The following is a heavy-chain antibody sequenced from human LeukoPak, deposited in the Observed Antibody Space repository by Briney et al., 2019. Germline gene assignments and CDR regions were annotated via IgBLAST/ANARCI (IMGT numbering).Heavy chain of an antibody. CDR1: GGSFSGYY. V-gene: IGHV4-34*01. CDR3: AREMEVGQYDAFDI. J-gene: IGHJ3*02. Sequence: SETLSLIXAVYGGSFSGYYWSWIRQPPGKGLEWIGEINHRGTTNYNPSLKSRVTISVDTSKKQFSLNLSSVTAADTAVYYCAREMEVGQYDAFDIWGQGTLVTVSS. D-gene: IGHD1-26*01. CDR2: INHRGTT.